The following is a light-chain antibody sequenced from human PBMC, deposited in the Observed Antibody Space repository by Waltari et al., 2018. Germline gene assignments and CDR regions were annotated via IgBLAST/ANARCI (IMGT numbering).Light chain of an antibody. V-gene: IGKV1-5*03. CDR3: QQYRNLWT. J-gene: IGKJ1*01. CDR2: KAS. CDR1: QSLSNW. Sequence: DIQMTQSPSTLSASVGDRVTITCRASQSLSNWLAWYQQKPGKAPKVLIYKASTLESGVPSRFSGSGSGTEFTPTISSLQPDDFATYYCQQYRNLWTFGQGTKVEIK.